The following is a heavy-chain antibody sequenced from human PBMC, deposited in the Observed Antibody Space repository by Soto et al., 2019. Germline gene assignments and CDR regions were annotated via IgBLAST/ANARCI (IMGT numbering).Heavy chain of an antibody. CDR1: GGSFSGYY. J-gene: IGHJ4*02. V-gene: IGHV4-34*01. CDR3: ASRPNYYDSSGYLGY. Sequence: QVQLQQWGAGLLKPSETLSLTCAVYGGSFSGYYWSWIRQPPGKGLEWIGEINHSGSTNYNPSLKSRFTISVDPSKNQFSLKLSSVTAADTAVYYCASRPNYYDSSGYLGYWGQGTLVTVSS. D-gene: IGHD3-22*01. CDR2: INHSGST.